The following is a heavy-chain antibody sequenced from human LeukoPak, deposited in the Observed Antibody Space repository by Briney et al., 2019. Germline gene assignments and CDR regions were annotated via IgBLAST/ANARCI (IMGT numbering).Heavy chain of an antibody. D-gene: IGHD2-15*01. Sequence: GGSLGLSCVASGFTFSTYAMTWVRQAPGKGLEWVSSISVSGGGTYYADSVKGRFTISRDNSKNTLYLQMNSLRAEDTAVYYCANGCSGGSCYDYWGQGTLVTVSS. J-gene: IGHJ4*02. CDR1: GFTFSTYA. CDR2: ISVSGGGT. CDR3: ANGCSGGSCYDY. V-gene: IGHV3-23*01.